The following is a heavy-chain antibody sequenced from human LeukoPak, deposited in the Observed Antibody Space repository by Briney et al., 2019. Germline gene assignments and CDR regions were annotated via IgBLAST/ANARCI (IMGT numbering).Heavy chain of an antibody. J-gene: IGHJ6*03. V-gene: IGHV3-74*01. Sequence: GGSLRLSCVVSGFTFSSYWMHWVRQAPGKGLVWVSRIKSDGSSTTYADSVKGRFTISRDNAKNSLYLQLNSLRPEDTALYYCAKDASPGNYYYYFLDVWGKGTTVIVSS. CDR2: IKSDGSST. CDR3: AKDASPGNYYYYFLDV. CDR1: GFTFSSYW.